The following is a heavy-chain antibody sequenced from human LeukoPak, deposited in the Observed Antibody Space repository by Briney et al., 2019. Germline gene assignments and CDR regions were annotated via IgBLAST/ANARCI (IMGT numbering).Heavy chain of an antibody. J-gene: IGHJ5*02. D-gene: IGHD3-22*01. CDR3: ARDRPFGDSSGYYSSNWFDP. CDR2: INPSGGST. Sequence: ASVKVSCKASGYTFTSYYMHWVRQAPGQGLEWMGVINPSGGSTSYAQKFQGRVTMTRDTSTSTVYMELSSLRSEDTAVYYCARDRPFGDSSGYYSSNWFDPWGQGTLVTVSS. V-gene: IGHV1-46*01. CDR1: GYTFTSYY.